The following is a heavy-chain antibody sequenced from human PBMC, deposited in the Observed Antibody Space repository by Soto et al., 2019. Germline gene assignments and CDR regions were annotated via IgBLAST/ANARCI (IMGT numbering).Heavy chain of an antibody. Sequence: QVQLQQSGPGLVKPSQTLSLTCAISGDSVSNNNAAWNWIRQSPSRGLEWLGRTYYGYKWYNDSAVSVKSQITNNPDTAKTQSSLQLNAVTPEDTAVYCCARDQTRYFELWGRGTLVTVSS. D-gene: IGHD1-7*01. CDR1: GDSVSNNNAA. CDR2: TYYGYKWYN. CDR3: ARDQTRYFEL. J-gene: IGHJ2*01. V-gene: IGHV6-1*01.